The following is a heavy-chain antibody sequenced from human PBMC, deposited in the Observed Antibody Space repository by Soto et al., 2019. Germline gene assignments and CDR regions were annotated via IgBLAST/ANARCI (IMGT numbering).Heavy chain of an antibody. V-gene: IGHV1-2*02. J-gene: IGHJ5*02. D-gene: IGHD6-6*01. CDR3: ARGRGSSSNNFFDP. CDR1: GYTFINYY. Sequence: ASVKVSCKASGYTFINYYMHWVRQAPGQGPEWMGWINPSSGSTNYAQRFQGRVTMTRDTSITTAYMELSSLRSDDTAVYFCARGRGSSSNNFFDPWGQGTLVTI. CDR2: INPSSGST.